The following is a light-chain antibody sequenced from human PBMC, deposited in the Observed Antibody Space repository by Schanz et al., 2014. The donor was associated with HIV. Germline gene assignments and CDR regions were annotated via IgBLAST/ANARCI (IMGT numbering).Light chain of an antibody. CDR2: GAS. CDR3: QQYGTSVVT. V-gene: IGKV3-15*01. J-gene: IGKJ5*01. Sequence: EIVMTQSPATLSVSPGERATLSCRASQSVSSNLAWYQQKPGQAPRLLIYGASTRATGIPARFSGSGSGTDFTLTINRLEPEDFAVYYCQQYGTSVVTFGQGTQL. CDR1: QSVSSN.